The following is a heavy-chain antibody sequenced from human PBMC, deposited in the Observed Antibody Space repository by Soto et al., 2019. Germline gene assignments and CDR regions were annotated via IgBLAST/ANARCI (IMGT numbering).Heavy chain of an antibody. CDR1: GYTFTSYG. Sequence: ASVKVSCKASGYTFTSYGISWVRQAPGQGLEWMGWISAYNGNTNYAQKLQGRVTMTTDTSTSTAYMELRSLRSDDTAVYYCARVVRYCSGGSCYSFAFDIWGQGTMVTVS. V-gene: IGHV1-18*01. J-gene: IGHJ3*02. CDR2: ISAYNGNT. D-gene: IGHD2-15*01. CDR3: ARVVRYCSGGSCYSFAFDI.